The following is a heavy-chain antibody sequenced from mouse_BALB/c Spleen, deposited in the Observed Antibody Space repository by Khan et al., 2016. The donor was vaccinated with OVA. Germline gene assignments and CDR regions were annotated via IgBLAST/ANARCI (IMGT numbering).Heavy chain of an antibody. J-gene: IGHJ2*01. CDR3: ARGNYNGYYFDY. V-gene: IGHV3-2*02. CDR1: GYSITSGYA. D-gene: IGHD1-1*01. Sequence: QLEESGPGLVKPSQSLSLTCPVTGYSITSGYAWNWIRQFPGNKLEWMGYISYSGVTSYTPSLKSRISITRDTSKNQFFLQLNSVTTEDTATYYCARGNYNGYYFDYWGQGTTLTVPS. CDR2: ISYSGVT.